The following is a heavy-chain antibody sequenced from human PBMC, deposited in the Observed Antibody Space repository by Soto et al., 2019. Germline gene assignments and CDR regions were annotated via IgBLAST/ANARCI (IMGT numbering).Heavy chain of an antibody. D-gene: IGHD3-3*01. CDR3: ARGGITIFGVVYNWFDL. V-gene: IGHV1-2*02. Sequence: AVSVLVSLKAVGSTFTGSYMRWGRQAPGPGLEWMGWINPNSGGTNYAQKFQGRVTMTRDTSISTAYMELSRLRSDDTAVYYGARGGITIFGVVYNWFDLWVQGTLVTVSS. J-gene: IGHJ5*02. CDR1: GSTFTGSY. CDR2: INPNSGGT.